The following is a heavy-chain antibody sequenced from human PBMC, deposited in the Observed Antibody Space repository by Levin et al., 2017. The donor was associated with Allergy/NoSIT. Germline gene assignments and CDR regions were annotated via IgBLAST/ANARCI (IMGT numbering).Heavy chain of an antibody. Sequence: GGSLRLSCAASGLFLSIYGMHWVRQAPGKGLEWVASISSDGSDKHYADSVKGRFTISRDNSKNTLFVEMNSLRAEDTAIYYCAKAASYDSSGYYYYFDYWGQGTLVTVSS. J-gene: IGHJ4*02. CDR3: AKAASYDSSGYYYYFDY. V-gene: IGHV3-30*18. CDR2: ISSDGSDK. CDR1: GLFLSIYG. D-gene: IGHD3-22*01.